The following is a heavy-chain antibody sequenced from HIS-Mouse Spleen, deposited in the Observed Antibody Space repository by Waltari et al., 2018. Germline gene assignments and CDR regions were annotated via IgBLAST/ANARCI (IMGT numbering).Heavy chain of an antibody. Sequence: EVQLVESGGGLVQPGRSLRLSCAASGFTFDDYAMHWVRQAPGKGLEWVSGISWNSGSIGYADSVKGRFTISRDNAKNSLYLQMNSLRAEDTALYYCARMRTMIVVASDAFDIWGQGTMVTVSS. CDR2: ISWNSGSI. D-gene: IGHD3-22*01. J-gene: IGHJ3*02. V-gene: IGHV3-9*01. CDR3: ARMRTMIVVASDAFDI. CDR1: GFTFDDYA.